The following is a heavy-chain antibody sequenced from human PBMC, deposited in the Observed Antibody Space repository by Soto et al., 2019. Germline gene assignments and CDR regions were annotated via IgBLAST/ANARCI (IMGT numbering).Heavy chain of an antibody. J-gene: IGHJ3*02. D-gene: IGHD3-9*01. CDR3: ARYFTYYDLLTGLFRDHDGFDI. CDR2: ISYRGNT. CDR1: GGSINRNY. V-gene: IGHV4-59*08. Sequence: PSETLSLTCTVSGGSINRNYWSWIRQSPGKGLEWIGYISYRGNTKYNPSLKSRVTISVDMSKNQFFLRLNSVTVADTAVYYSARYFTYYDLLTGLFRDHDGFDIWGQGTVVTVSS.